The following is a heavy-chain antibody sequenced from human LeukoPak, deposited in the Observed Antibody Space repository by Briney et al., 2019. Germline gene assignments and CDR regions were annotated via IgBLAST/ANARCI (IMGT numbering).Heavy chain of an antibody. CDR3: AKDGRHSSGWYNC. J-gene: IGHJ4*02. V-gene: IGHV3-23*01. Sequence: PGGSLRLSCAASGFTFSSYAMSWVRQAPGKGLEWVSAISGSGGSTYYADSVKGRFTTSRDNSKNTLYLQMNSLRAEDMAVYYCAKDGRHSSGWYNCWGQGTLVTVSS. D-gene: IGHD6-19*01. CDR1: GFTFSSYA. CDR2: ISGSGGST.